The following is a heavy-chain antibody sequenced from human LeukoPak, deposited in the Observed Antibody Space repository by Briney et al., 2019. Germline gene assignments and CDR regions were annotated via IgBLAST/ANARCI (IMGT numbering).Heavy chain of an antibody. CDR2: ISSSGSTI. J-gene: IGHJ4*02. CDR1: GFTFSSYE. Sequence: PGGSLRLSCAASGFTFSSYEMNWVRQAPGKGLEWVSYISSSGSTIYYADSVKGRFTISRDNAKNSLYLQMNSLRAEDTAVYYCAKDQGGIIKHIGVGWGQGTLVTVSS. D-gene: IGHD2-21*01. CDR3: AKDQGGIIKHIGVG. V-gene: IGHV3-48*03.